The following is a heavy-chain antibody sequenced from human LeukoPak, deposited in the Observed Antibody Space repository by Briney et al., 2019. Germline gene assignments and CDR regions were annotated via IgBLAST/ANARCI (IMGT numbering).Heavy chain of an antibody. CDR1: GGSISSYY. CDR2: IYYSGST. V-gene: IGHV4-59*01. CDR3: ARGRVGATVGLYYFDY. D-gene: IGHD1-26*01. Sequence: SETLSLXCTVSGGSISSYYWSWIRQPPGKGLEWIGYIYYSGSTNYNPSLKSRVTISVDTSKNQFSLKLSSVTAADTAVYYCARGRVGATVGLYYFDYWGQGTLVTVSS. J-gene: IGHJ4*02.